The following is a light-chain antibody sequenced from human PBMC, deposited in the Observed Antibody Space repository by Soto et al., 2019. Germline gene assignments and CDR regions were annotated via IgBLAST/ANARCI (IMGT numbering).Light chain of an antibody. CDR3: QLWSSSSAHARV. Sequence: SYELTQPPAVSVAPGQTATITCGGDNIGRKGIHWYQQRPGQAPLLVVYDDDDRPSGIPERFSGSHSGDTATLTISRVEAGDEADYYCQLWSSSSAHARVFGGGTKLTVL. CDR1: NIGRKG. V-gene: IGLV3-21*02. J-gene: IGLJ3*02. CDR2: DDD.